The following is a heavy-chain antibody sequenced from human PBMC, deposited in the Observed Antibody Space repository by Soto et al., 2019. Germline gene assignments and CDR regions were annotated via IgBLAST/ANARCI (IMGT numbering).Heavy chain of an antibody. J-gene: IGHJ4*02. CDR3: ARDGWGGRYCSGGSCYGFDY. Sequence: SETLSLTCTVSGGSISSYYWSWIRQPPGKGLEWIGYIYYSGSTNYNPSLKSRVTISVDTSKNQFSLKLSSVTAADTAVYYCARDGWGGRYCSGGSCYGFDYWGQGTLVTVSS. V-gene: IGHV4-59*01. CDR2: IYYSGST. D-gene: IGHD2-15*01. CDR1: GGSISSYY.